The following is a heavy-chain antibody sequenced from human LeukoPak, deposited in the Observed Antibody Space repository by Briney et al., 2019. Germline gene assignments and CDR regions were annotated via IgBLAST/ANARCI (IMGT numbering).Heavy chain of an antibody. Sequence: PSETLSLTCTVSGGSISSYYWSWIRQPPGKGLEWIGYIYYSGSTSYNPSLKSRVTISVDTSKNQFSLKLSSVTAADTAVYYCAREGARWEPSFSAFDIWGQGTMVTVSS. CDR3: AREGARWEPSFSAFDI. V-gene: IGHV4-59*01. J-gene: IGHJ3*02. D-gene: IGHD1-26*01. CDR1: GGSISSYY. CDR2: IYYSGST.